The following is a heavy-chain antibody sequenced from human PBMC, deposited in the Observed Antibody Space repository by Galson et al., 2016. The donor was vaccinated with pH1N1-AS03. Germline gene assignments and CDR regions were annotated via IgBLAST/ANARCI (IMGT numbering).Heavy chain of an antibody. CDR1: GFTVSSGY. Sequence: SLRLSCAATGFTVSSGYHMSWVRQAPGKGLEWGSVIHPGGDTYNADSVKGRFTISRDNFENMVYLQMNSLRPEDPAVYYGAGDEGFANGINVWGQGTTVTVSS. CDR2: IHPGGDT. V-gene: IGHV3-66*02. D-gene: IGHD3-3*01. J-gene: IGHJ6*02. CDR3: AGDEGFANGINV.